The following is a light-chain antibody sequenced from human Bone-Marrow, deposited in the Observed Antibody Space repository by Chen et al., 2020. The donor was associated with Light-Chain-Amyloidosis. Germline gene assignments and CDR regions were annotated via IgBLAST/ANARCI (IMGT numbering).Light chain of an antibody. CDR2: GSS. CDR3: QQYGTSPLT. CDR1: QTISSNS. Sequence: EIVLTQSPGTLSLSPGEGANLSCRASQTISSNSLTCYQQKFGQAPRLLIYGSSSRATGIPDRFTGSGSGTDFTLTINRLEPEDFAMYYWQQYGTSPLTFGGGTKVEIK. J-gene: IGKJ4*01. V-gene: IGKV3-20*01.